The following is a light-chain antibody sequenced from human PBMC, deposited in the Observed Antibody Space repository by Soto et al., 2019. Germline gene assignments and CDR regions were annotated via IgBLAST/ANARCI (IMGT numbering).Light chain of an antibody. CDR1: SSDVGGYNY. J-gene: IGLJ3*02. CDR2: EVS. Sequence: QSALTQPASVSGSPGQSINISCTGTSSDVGGYNYVSWYQQHPGKAPKFMIYEVSNRPSGVSNRFSGSKSGNTASLTISGLQAEDEADYYCSSYTSSSTPRVFGGGTKLTVL. CDR3: SSYTSSSTPRV. V-gene: IGLV2-14*01.